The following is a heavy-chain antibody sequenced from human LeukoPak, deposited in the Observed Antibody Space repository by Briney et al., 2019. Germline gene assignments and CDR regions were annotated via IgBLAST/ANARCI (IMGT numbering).Heavy chain of an antibody. J-gene: IGHJ4*02. Sequence: GGSLRLSCAASGFTFSNYWMRWVRQAPGKGLEWVANIKQDGSEKYYVDSVKGRFTISRDNAKNSLYLQMNSLTAEDTAVYYCHSMIDNQWGQGTLVTVSS. CDR2: IKQDGSEK. CDR1: GFTFSNYW. V-gene: IGHV3-7*03. D-gene: IGHD3-22*01. CDR3: HSMIDNQ.